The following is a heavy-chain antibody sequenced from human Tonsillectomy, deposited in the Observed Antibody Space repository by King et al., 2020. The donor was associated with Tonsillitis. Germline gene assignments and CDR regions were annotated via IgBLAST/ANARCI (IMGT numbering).Heavy chain of an antibody. D-gene: IGHD2-2*01. CDR3: AKDPIQQYCSSTSCYDRFDY. CDR1: GFTFSSYA. J-gene: IGHJ4*02. Sequence: VQLVQSGGGLVQPGGSLRLSCAASGFTFSSYAMSWVRQAPGKGLEWVSAISGSGGSTYYADSVKGRFTISRDNSKNTLYLQMNSLRAEDTAVYYCAKDPIQQYCSSTSCYDRFDYWGQGTLVTVSS. CDR2: ISGSGGST. V-gene: IGHV3-23*04.